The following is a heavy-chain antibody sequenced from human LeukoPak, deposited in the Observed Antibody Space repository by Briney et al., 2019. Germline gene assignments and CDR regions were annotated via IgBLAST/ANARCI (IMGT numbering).Heavy chain of an antibody. V-gene: IGHV1-18*01. Sequence: GASVKVSCKASAYTFTSYGINWVRQAPGQGLEWMGWISPYNGNTHYAQEFKDRVTMTTDTSTNTAYMELRSLRSDDTAVYYCAKDLYSRRMNYYGSGSFFASWGQGTLVTVSS. D-gene: IGHD3-10*01. J-gene: IGHJ4*02. CDR2: ISPYNGNT. CDR1: AYTFTSYG. CDR3: AKDLYSRRMNYYGSGSFFAS.